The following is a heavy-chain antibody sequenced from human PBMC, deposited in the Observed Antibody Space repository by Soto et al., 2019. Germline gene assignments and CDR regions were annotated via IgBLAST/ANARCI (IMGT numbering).Heavy chain of an antibody. Sequence: QVQLQESGPGLVKPSETLSLTCTVSGGSIRSYYWSWIRQPPGKGLEWIGYIYYSGRTNYNPSLKSRVTLSVDTSNRRFSLKLSSVTAADTAVYYCARDRQAVAGNYYYYGLDVGGQGTTVTVAS. V-gene: IGHV4-59*01. CDR3: ARDRQAVAGNYYYYGLDV. CDR1: GGSIRSYY. J-gene: IGHJ6*02. D-gene: IGHD6-19*01. CDR2: IYYSGRT.